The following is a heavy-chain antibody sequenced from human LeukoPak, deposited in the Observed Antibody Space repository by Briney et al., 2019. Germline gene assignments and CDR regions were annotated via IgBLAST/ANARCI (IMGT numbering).Heavy chain of an antibody. CDR1: GFTFSSYA. Sequence: GGSLRLSCAASGFTFSSYAMHWVRQAPGKGLEWVAVISYDGTNKYYADSVKGRFTISRDNSKNTLYLQMNSLRVEDTALFYCARVPGRHYFDVSGSFYATTYFDYWGQGTLVTVSS. CDR2: ISYDGTNK. V-gene: IGHV3-30*04. D-gene: IGHD3-22*01. CDR3: ARVPGRHYFDVSGSFYATTYFDY. J-gene: IGHJ4*02.